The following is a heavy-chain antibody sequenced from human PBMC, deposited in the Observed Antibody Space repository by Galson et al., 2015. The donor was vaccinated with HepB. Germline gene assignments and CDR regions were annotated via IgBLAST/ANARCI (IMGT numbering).Heavy chain of an antibody. J-gene: IGHJ4*02. CDR2: INTNTGNP. CDR1: GYTFTSYA. V-gene: IGHV7-4-1*02. D-gene: IGHD2-2*01. Sequence: SVKVSCKASGYTFTSYAMNWVRQAPGQGLEWMGWINTNTGNPTYAQGFTGRFVFSLDTSVSTAYLQISSLKAEDTAVYYCARDMAPSDIVVVPAALWGQGTLVTVSS. CDR3: ARDMAPSDIVVVPAAL.